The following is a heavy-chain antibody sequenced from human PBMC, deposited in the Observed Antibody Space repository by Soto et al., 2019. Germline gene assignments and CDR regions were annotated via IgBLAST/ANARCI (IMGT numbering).Heavy chain of an antibody. CDR2: ISGSGGST. CDR1: GFSFSSNA. D-gene: IGHD2-15*01. J-gene: IGHJ4*02. CDR3: ATSSGCSGGFCY. V-gene: IGHV3-23*01. Sequence: PGGSLRLSCAASGFSFSSNAMSWVRQTPGKGLEWVSAISGSGGSTYYAGSVTGRFTISRDNSRDTLFLQINTLRAEDTAVYYCATSSGCSGGFCYWGQGALVTVSS.